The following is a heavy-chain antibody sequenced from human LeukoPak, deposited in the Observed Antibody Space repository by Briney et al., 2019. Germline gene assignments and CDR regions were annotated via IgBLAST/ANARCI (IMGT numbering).Heavy chain of an antibody. CDR1: GFXFSSYA. CDR3: ARDRGSSWALDAFDI. Sequence: GGSLRLSCAASGFXFSSYAMHWVRQAPGKGLEYVSAISSNGGSAYYANSVKGRFTISRDNSKNTLYLQMGSLRAEDMAVYYCARDRGSSWALDAFDIWGQGTMVTVSS. CDR2: ISSNGGSA. J-gene: IGHJ3*02. D-gene: IGHD6-13*01. V-gene: IGHV3-64*01.